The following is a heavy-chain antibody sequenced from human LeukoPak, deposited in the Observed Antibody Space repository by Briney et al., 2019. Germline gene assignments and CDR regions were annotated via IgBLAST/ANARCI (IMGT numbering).Heavy chain of an antibody. J-gene: IGHJ3*01. CDR1: GGSISSYY. CDR3: ARDPAGTYFDV. CDR2: IYYSGST. Sequence: SETLSLTCTVSGGSISSYYWSWIRQPPGKGLEWIGYIYYSGSTNYNPSLKSRVTISVDTSKNQFSLKLSSVTAADTAVYYCARDPAGTYFDVWGQGTMVTVSS. V-gene: IGHV4-59*01. D-gene: IGHD3-10*01.